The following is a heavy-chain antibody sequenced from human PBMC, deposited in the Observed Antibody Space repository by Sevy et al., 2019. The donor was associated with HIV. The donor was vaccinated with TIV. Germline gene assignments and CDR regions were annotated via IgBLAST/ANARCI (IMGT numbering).Heavy chain of an antibody. V-gene: IGHV3-30*18. CDR2: IGYDGRDK. D-gene: IGHD1-26*01. Sequence: GGSLRLSCIASGFTFRNYGIHWVRQAPGKGLDWVAVIGYDGRDKYYADSVKGRFTISRDNSKNTLFLQMNSLRVEDTAVYYCAKERGGSYIPYFYGMDVWGQGTAVTVSS. J-gene: IGHJ6*02. CDR3: AKERGGSYIPYFYGMDV. CDR1: GFTFRNYG.